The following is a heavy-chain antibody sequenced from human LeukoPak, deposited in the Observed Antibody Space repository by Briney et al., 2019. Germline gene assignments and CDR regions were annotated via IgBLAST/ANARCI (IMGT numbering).Heavy chain of an antibody. CDR2: IYYSGST. CDR3: ARGVVSGYDLGTIDY. CDR1: GGSLSSGDYY. Sequence: SETLSLTCTVSGGSLSSGDYYWSWIRQPPGKGLEWIGYIYYSGSTYYNPSLKSRVTISVDTSKNQFSLKLSSVTAADTAVYYCARGVVSGYDLGTIDYWGQGTLVTVSS. V-gene: IGHV4-30-4*01. D-gene: IGHD5-12*01. J-gene: IGHJ4*02.